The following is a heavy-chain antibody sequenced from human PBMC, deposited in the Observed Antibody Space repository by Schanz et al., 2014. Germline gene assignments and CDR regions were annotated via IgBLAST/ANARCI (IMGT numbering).Heavy chain of an antibody. Sequence: QVQLVQSGAEVKKPGASVKVSCKASGYTFTSYYMHWVRQAPGQGLEWMGIINPSGGSTSYAQKCQGRVTMTRDTSTSTVYMELSSLRSEDTAVYYCARDGEAAAGCDYWRQGTLVNVSS. V-gene: IGHV1-46*03. D-gene: IGHD6-13*01. CDR2: INPSGGST. J-gene: IGHJ4*02. CDR1: GYTFTSYY. CDR3: ARDGEAAAGCDY.